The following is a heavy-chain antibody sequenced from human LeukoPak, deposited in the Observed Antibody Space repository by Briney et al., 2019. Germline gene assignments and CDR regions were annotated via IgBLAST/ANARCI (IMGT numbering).Heavy chain of an antibody. Sequence: KTSQTLSLTCTVSGGSTSSGSYYWSWIRQPAGKGLEWIGRIYTSGSTNYNPSLKSRVTISVDTSKNQFSLKLSSVTAADTAVYYCARVVPAAETYYYYYMDVWGKRTTVTVSS. CDR2: IYTSGST. V-gene: IGHV4-61*02. D-gene: IGHD2-2*01. CDR1: GGSTSSGSYY. CDR3: ARVVPAAETYYYYYMDV. J-gene: IGHJ6*03.